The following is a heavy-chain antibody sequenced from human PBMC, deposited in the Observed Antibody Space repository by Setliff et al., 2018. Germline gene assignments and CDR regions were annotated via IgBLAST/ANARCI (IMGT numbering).Heavy chain of an antibody. D-gene: IGHD1-1*01. J-gene: IGHJ4*02. CDR3: ATYKRSPSFEY. CDR1: GFTFSTYR. Sequence: GGSLRLSCAASGFTFSTYRMHWVRQAPGKGLEWVAVIWDDGVKKYHADSVKGRFTISRDNAKNSLYLQMNSPRAEDTAVYYCATYKRSPSFEYWGQGSLVTVSS. V-gene: IGHV3-33*03. CDR2: IWDDGVKK.